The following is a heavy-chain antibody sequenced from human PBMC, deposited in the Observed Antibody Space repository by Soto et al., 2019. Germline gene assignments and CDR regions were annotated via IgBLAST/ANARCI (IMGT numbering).Heavy chain of an antibody. CDR1: GYRFSSYW. CDR2: IYPGDSDT. J-gene: IGHJ6*02. V-gene: IGHV5-51*01. CDR3: ARQGGNGAYYYYGMDV. D-gene: IGHD2-15*01. Sequence: GESLKISCQGSGYRFSSYWIAWVRQMPGKGLEWMGIIYPGDSDTRYSPSFEGQVTMSVDKSNSTAYLHWSSLKASDTAMYYCARQGGNGAYYYYGMDVWGQGTTVTVSS.